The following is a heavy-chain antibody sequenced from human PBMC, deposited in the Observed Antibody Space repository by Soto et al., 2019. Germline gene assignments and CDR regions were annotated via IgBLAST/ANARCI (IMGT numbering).Heavy chain of an antibody. CDR3: ARHQVTDIVVVANWFDP. CDR1: GGSISSSSYY. CDR2: IYYSGST. D-gene: IGHD2-15*01. J-gene: IGHJ5*02. V-gene: IGHV4-39*01. Sequence: SETLSLTCTVSGGSISSSSYYWGWIRQPPGKGLEWIGSIYYSGSTYYNPSLKSRVTISVDTSKNQFSLKLSSVTAADTAVYYCARHQVTDIVVVANWFDPWGQGTLVTVSS.